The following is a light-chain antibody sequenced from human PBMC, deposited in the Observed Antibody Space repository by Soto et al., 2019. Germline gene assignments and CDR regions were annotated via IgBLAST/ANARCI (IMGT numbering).Light chain of an antibody. Sequence: DIPMTQSLATLSATVEDSVTIFCRASQSITNWLAWYQLKPGKAPKLLIHEASNLHSGVSSRFTGSGSGTDFTLTITSLQPDDFATYYCQQYNSWTFGQGAMVDI. J-gene: IGKJ1*01. CDR1: QSITNW. CDR2: EAS. V-gene: IGKV1-5*03. CDR3: QQYNSWT.